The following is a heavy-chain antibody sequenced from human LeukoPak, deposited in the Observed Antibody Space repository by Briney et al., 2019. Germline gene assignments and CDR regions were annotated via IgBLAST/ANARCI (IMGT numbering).Heavy chain of an antibody. CDR3: AKGDQLYGSGDFDY. V-gene: IGHV3-30*18. CDR1: GFSFSIYG. Sequence: PGTSLRLSCAASGFSFSIYGMHWVRQAPGKGLEWVAFISYDGNNKYYGNSVKGRFTISRDNSKNTLYSQMNSLRAEDTAVYYCAKGDQLYGSGDFDYWGQGTLVTVSS. J-gene: IGHJ4*02. CDR2: ISYDGNNK. D-gene: IGHD3-10*01.